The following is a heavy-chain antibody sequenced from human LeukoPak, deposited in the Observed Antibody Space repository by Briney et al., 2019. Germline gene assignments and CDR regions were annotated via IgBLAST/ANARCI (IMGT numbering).Heavy chain of an antibody. V-gene: IGHV3-30*01. D-gene: IGHD3-22*01. J-gene: IGHJ3*02. CDR1: GFTFSNYA. CDR3: VGDYYDSSGYSPGAFDI. Sequence: GGSLRLSCAASGFTFSNYAMHWVRQAPGKGLEWVAVISYDGSNKYYADSVKGRFTISRDNSKNTLYLQMNSLRAEDTAVYYCVGDYYDSSGYSPGAFDIWGQGTMVTVSS. CDR2: ISYDGSNK.